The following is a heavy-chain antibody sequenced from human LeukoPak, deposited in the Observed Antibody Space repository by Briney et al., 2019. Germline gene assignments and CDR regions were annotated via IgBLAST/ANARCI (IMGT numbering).Heavy chain of an antibody. CDR1: GFTFSSYA. D-gene: IGHD6-6*01. CDR2: ISYDGSNK. J-gene: IGHJ5*02. Sequence: GGSLRLSCAASGFTFSSYAMHWVRQAPGKGLEWVAVISYDGSNKYYADSVKGRFTISRDNSKNTLYLQMNSLRAEDTAVYYCARDGKQLGWSWFDPWGQGTLVTVSS. V-gene: IGHV3-30-3*01. CDR3: ARDGKQLGWSWFDP.